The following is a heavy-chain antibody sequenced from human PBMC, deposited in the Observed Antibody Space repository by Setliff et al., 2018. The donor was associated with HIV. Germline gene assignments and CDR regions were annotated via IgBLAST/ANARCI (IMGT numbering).Heavy chain of an antibody. CDR3: ARAPTGVTNAFDI. CDR1: GGSVSGHY. D-gene: IGHD2-8*02. V-gene: IGHV4-34*01. J-gene: IGHJ3*02. CDR2: ITPSGAT. Sequence: SETLSLTCAVYGGSVSGHYWGWFRQPPGKGLEWIGEITPSGATNYLPSLKSRLTISVDTSKNQFSLKLSSVTAADTAVYYCARAPTGVTNAFDIWGQGTMVTV.